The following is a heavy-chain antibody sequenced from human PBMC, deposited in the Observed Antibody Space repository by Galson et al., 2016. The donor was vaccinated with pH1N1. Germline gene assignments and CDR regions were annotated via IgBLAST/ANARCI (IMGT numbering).Heavy chain of an antibody. CDR1: GYTFTYYA. D-gene: IGHD6-13*01. J-gene: IGHJ4*02. V-gene: IGHV1-3*04. CDR2: INTGNGNT. CDR3: ARGTSSWYRVFDY. Sequence: CKASGYTFTYYAIHWVRQAPGQRLEWMGWINTGNGNTKYSQKFQGRVTITRDTSASTASMELSSLTSEDTAVYYCARGTSSWYRVFDYWGPGTLVTVSS.